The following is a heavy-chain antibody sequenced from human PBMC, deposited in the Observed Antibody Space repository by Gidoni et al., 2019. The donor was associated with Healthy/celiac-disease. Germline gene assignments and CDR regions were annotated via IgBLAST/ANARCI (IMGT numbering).Heavy chain of an antibody. CDR3: ASNRIAAAGTLDY. J-gene: IGHJ4*02. V-gene: IGHV1-46*01. Sequence: QVQLVQSGAEVKKPGASVKVSCKASGYTFTSYYMHWVRQAPGQGLAWMGIINPSGGSTSYAQTFQGRVTMTRDPSTSTVYMELSSLRSEDTAVYYCASNRIAAAGTLDYWGQGTLVTVSS. D-gene: IGHD6-13*01. CDR1: GYTFTSYY. CDR2: INPSGGST.